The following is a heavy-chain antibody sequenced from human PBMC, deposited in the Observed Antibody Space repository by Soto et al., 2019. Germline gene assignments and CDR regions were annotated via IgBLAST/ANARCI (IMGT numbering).Heavy chain of an antibody. CDR2: IGTAGDT. J-gene: IGHJ6*02. CDR1: GFTFSSYD. CDR3: ARDLRRYYYYGMDV. Sequence: GGSLRLSCAASGFTFSSYDMHWVRQATGKGLEWVSAIGTAGDTYYPGSVKGRFTISRENAKNSLYLQMNSLRAEDTAVYYCARDLRRYYYYGMDVWGQGTTVTVSS. V-gene: IGHV3-13*01.